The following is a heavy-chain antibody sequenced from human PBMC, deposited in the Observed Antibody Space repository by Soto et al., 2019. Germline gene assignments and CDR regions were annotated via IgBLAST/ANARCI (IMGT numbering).Heavy chain of an antibody. J-gene: IGHJ6*02. CDR2: LFSHAER. CDR1: GFSLTNRSMG. D-gene: IGHD4-17*01. Sequence: QVTLKESGPVLVKPTETLTLTCSVSGFSLTNRSMGVRWIRQPPGKALEWLAHLFSHAERAYSTSMQCRLNMYKDSSGSQVVLTMTNMAPADTATYFCARMDGDYNYYGLDVWGHGIAVTVSS. V-gene: IGHV2-26*01. CDR3: ARMDGDYNYYGLDV.